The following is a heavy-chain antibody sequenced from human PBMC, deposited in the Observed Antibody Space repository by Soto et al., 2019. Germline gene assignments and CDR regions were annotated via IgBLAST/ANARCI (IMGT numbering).Heavy chain of an antibody. CDR2: ISNDGSKK. V-gene: IGHV3-30*03. D-gene: IGHD3-16*01. J-gene: IGHJ4*02. CDR1: GFAFTNYG. Sequence: QVQVVESGGNIVQPGTSLRLSCAASGFAFTNYGIHWVRQAPGKGLEWVAHISNDGSKKFYADSVKGRFTISRDNSENTVYLQMTSLRPDDTAVFYCARDVAMPTGFGLGYWGQGTLVTDSS. CDR3: ARDVAMPTGFGLGY.